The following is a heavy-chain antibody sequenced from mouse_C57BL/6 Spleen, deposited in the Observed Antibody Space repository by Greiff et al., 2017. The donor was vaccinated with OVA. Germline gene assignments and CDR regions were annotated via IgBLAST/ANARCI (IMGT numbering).Heavy chain of an antibody. CDR3: ARQGLFTVVPGWAMDY. Sequence: EVKLVESGGGLVKPGGSLKLSCAASGFTFSSYTMSWVRQTPEKRLEWVATISGGGGNTYYPDSVKGRFTISRDNAKNTLSLQMSSLRSGDTALDYRARQGLFTVVPGWAMDYWGQRTSVHVSP. CDR1: GFTFSSYT. CDR2: ISGGGGNT. D-gene: IGHD1-1*01. J-gene: IGHJ4*01. V-gene: IGHV5-9*01.